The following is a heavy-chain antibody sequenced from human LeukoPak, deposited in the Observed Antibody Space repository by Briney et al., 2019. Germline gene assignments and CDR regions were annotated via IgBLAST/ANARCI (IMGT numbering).Heavy chain of an antibody. Sequence: APVKVSCKASGYTFTSYGISWVRQAPGQGLECMGWISAYNGNTNYAQKLQGRVTMTTDTSTSTAYMELRSLRSDDTAVYYCARDCSGGSCITSWGQGTLVTVSS. V-gene: IGHV1-18*01. CDR1: GYTFTSYG. CDR2: ISAYNGNT. CDR3: ARDCSGGSCITS. J-gene: IGHJ4*02. D-gene: IGHD2-15*01.